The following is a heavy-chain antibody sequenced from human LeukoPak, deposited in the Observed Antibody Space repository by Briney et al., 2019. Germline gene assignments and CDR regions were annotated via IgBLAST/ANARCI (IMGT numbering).Heavy chain of an antibody. CDR3: SRDPEGHGYYFDY. V-gene: IGHV4-4*07. CDR1: GGSTSNYF. J-gene: IGHJ4*02. CDR2: IHTSRST. D-gene: IGHD3-3*01. Sequence: SETLSLTCTVSGGSTSNYFCTWLRQSAGKGLEWIGRIHTSRSTNYNPSLKSRVSMSVDTSKNQFSLKLSSVSAADTAVYYCSRDPEGHGYYFDYWGQGALVTVSS.